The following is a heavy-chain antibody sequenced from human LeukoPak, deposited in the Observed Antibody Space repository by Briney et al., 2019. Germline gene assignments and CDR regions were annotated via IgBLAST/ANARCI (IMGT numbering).Heavy chain of an antibody. D-gene: IGHD4-17*01. CDR1: GGSFSGYY. Sequence: SETLSLTCAVYGGSFSGYYWSWIRQPPGKGLEWIGEINHSGSTNYNPSLKSRVTISVDTSKNQFSLKLSSVTAADTAVYYCARARNYGDYVVGAFDIWGQGTMVTVSS. V-gene: IGHV4-34*01. CDR2: INHSGST. CDR3: ARARNYGDYVVGAFDI. J-gene: IGHJ3*02.